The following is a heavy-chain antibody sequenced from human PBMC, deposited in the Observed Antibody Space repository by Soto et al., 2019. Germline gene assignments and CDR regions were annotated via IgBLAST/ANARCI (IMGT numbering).Heavy chain of an antibody. Sequence: EVQLLESGGGLVQPGGSLRLSCAASGFTFSSYAMNWVRQAPGKGLEWVSAISAGGGNTYYRDSVKGRFTISRDNSKNTLYLQMNSLRAEDTAVYFCAQTTPSIHWFDPWGQGTLVTVSS. J-gene: IGHJ5*02. CDR2: ISAGGGNT. V-gene: IGHV3-23*01. CDR1: GFTFSSYA. CDR3: AQTTPSIHWFDP. D-gene: IGHD1-1*01.